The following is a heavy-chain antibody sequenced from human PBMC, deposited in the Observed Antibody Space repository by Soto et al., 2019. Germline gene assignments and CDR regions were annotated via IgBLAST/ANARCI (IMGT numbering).Heavy chain of an antibody. V-gene: IGHV1-18*04. CDR2: ISAYNGNT. Sequence: SVKVSCKASGYTFTSYGISWVRQAPGQGLEWMGWISAYNGNTNYAQKLQGRVTMTTDTSTSTAYMELRSLRSDDTAVYYCARQYCSSTSCSWFDPWGQGTLVTVSS. D-gene: IGHD2-2*01. J-gene: IGHJ5*02. CDR1: GYTFTSYG. CDR3: ARQYCSSTSCSWFDP.